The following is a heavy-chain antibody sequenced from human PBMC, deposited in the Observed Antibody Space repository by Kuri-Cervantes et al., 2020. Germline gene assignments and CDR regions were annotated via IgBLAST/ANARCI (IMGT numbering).Heavy chain of an antibody. V-gene: IGHV1-2*04. CDR2: MNPNSGAT. J-gene: IGHJ4*02. D-gene: IGHD2-21*02. Sequence: ASVKVSCKASGYTFTSYDINWVRQATGQGLEWMGWMNPNSGATSYAQKFQGWVTMTRDTSISTAYMELSRLRSDDTAVYYCARSFRSPYCGGDCYVDYWGQGTLVTVSS. CDR1: GYTFTSYD. CDR3: ARSFRSPYCGGDCYVDY.